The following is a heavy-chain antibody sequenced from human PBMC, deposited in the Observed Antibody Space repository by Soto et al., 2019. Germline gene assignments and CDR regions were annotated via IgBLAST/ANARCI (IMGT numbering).Heavy chain of an antibody. CDR1: GGSISSVGYY. V-gene: IGHV4-31*03. Sequence: QVQLQESGPGLVKPSQTLSLTCTVSGGSISSVGYYWSWIRQHPGKGLEWIGYIYNSGSTHYNPSLKSRITMSVDTSKNQFSPKLSSVTVADTAVYFCARETVGTIDRWGQGTLVTVSS. D-gene: IGHD5-12*01. CDR3: ARETVGTIDR. CDR2: IYNSGST. J-gene: IGHJ5*02.